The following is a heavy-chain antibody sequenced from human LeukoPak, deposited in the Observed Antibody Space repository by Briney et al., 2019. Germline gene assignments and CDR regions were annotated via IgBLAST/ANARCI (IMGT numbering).Heavy chain of an antibody. D-gene: IGHD3-9*01. CDR1: GFTFSSYA. V-gene: IGHV3-7*03. J-gene: IGHJ4*02. Sequence: PGGSLRLSCAASGFTFSSYAMSWVRQAPGKGLEWVSTIKQNGGEKYYVDSVKGRFTISRDNAKNSLYLQMNSLRAEDTAVYYCARTLYYDILTGYSPTPYYVDYWGQGTLVTVSS. CDR2: IKQNGGEK. CDR3: ARTLYYDILTGYSPTPYYVDY.